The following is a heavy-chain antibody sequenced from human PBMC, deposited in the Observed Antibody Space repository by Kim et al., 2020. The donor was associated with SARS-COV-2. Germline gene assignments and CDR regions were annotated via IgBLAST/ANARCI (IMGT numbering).Heavy chain of an antibody. CDR1: GGSISSYY. J-gene: IGHJ4*02. Sequence: SETLSLTCTVSGGSISSYYWSWIRQPPGKGLEWIGYIYYSGSTNYNPSLKSRVTISVDTSKNQFSLKLSSVTAADTAVYYCARATRRDGYNFDYWGQGTLVTVSS. V-gene: IGHV4-59*01. CDR2: IYYSGST. CDR3: ARATRRDGYNFDY. D-gene: IGHD5-12*01.